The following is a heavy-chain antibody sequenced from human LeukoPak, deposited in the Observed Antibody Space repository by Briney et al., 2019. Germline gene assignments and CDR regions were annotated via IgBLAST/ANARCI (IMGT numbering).Heavy chain of an antibody. Sequence: SEPLSLTCAVSGGSVRTYYWSWIRQSPGKGLEWIGYIYSGSTNYNPSLKSRVTISVDASKNQCSLKLRSVTAADTAVYFCAGAHSNSFYFDFWGQGTLVSVSS. CDR2: IYSGST. CDR1: GGSVRTYY. D-gene: IGHD4-11*01. V-gene: IGHV4-59*02. CDR3: AGAHSNSFYFDF. J-gene: IGHJ4*02.